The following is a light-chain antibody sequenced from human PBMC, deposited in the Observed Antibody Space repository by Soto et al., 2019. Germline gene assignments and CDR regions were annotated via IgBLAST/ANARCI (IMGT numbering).Light chain of an antibody. CDR1: QNIVNW. J-gene: IGKJ5*01. Sequence: DIQMTQSPSTLSPSVGDRVSITCRASQNIVNWLAWYQQKPGKAPKILIYGASTLERGVPSRFSGSGSGTEFTLTITNLQPDDFATCYCQQYNTYSATFGQGTRLEIK. CDR3: QQYNTYSAT. CDR2: GAS. V-gene: IGKV1-5*01.